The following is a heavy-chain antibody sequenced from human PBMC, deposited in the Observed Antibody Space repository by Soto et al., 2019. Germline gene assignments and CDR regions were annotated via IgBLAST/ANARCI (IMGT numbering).Heavy chain of an antibody. CDR3: ARDYDSSGDY. V-gene: IGHV4-39*01. CDR1: GGSISTSSYF. CDR2: IYYSGST. D-gene: IGHD3-22*01. Sequence: SETLSLTCTVSGGSISTSSYFWGWFRQPPGKGLEWIGSIYYSGSTYYNPSLKSRVTISVDTSKNQFSLKLSSVTAADTAVYYCARDYDSSGDYWGQGTLVTVSS. J-gene: IGHJ4*02.